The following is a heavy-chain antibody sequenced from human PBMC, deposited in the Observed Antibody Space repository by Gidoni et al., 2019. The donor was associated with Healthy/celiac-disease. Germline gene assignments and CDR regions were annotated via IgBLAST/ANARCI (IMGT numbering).Heavy chain of an antibody. V-gene: IGHV3-73*01. Sequence: EVQLVESGGGLVQPGGSLNLSCAASGFPFSGPAIHGVGQPSGKGRGWVGGIKSKANSNATEYAGSLKGRFPIPRNNQKNTAYRKRNSRKTEATALYYCWQLWPRTPGYWGQGTLVTVSS. J-gene: IGHJ4*02. D-gene: IGHD5-18*01. CDR3: WQLWPRTPGY. CDR2: IKSKANSNAT. CDR1: GFPFSGPA.